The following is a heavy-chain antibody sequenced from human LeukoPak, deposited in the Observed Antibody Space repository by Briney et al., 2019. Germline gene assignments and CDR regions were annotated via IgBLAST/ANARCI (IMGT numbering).Heavy chain of an antibody. V-gene: IGHV5-51*01. CDR3: ARQREDTAMVQLFDY. D-gene: IGHD5-18*01. J-gene: IGHJ4*02. CDR1: GXSFTSYW. Sequence: GESLKISCKGSGXSFTSYWIGWVRQMPGKGLEWMGIIYPGDSDTRYSPSFQGQVTISADKSISTAYLQWSSLKASDTAMYYCARQREDTAMVQLFDYWGQGTLVTVSS. CDR2: IYPGDSDT.